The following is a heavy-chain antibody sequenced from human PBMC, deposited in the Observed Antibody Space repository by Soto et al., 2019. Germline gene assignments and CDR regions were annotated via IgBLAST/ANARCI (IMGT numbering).Heavy chain of an antibody. CDR3: AREQIQLGWFDP. Sequence: QVQLQESGPGLVKPSQTLSLTCTVSGGSISSGGYYWSWIRQHPGKGLEWIGYIYYSGSTYYNPSLKSRVTISGDTSKNQFSLKLSSVTAADTAVYYCAREQIQLGWFDPWGQGTLVTVSS. CDR1: GGSISSGGYY. D-gene: IGHD5-18*01. V-gene: IGHV4-31*03. J-gene: IGHJ5*02. CDR2: IYYSGST.